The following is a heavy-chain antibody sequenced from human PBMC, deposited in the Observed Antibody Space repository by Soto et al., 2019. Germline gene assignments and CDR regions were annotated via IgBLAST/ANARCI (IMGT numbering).Heavy chain of an antibody. CDR3: ARHSASWQWFDY. CDR2: IYYSGST. J-gene: IGHJ5*01. D-gene: IGHD1-26*01. V-gene: IGHV4-31*01. Sequence: QVQLQESGPGLVKPSQTLSLTCSVSGGSISRGGYYWSWIRQHPEKGREWIGYIYYSGSTNYNPSPKSLVIISVATSSTRFSLDLRSVTAADTAIYYWARHSASWQWFDYLGHGTLVTVSS. CDR1: GGSISRGGYY.